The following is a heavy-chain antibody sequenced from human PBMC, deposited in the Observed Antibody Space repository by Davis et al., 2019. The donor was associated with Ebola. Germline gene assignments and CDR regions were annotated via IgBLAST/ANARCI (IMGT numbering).Heavy chain of an antibody. V-gene: IGHV3-9*01. Sequence: SLKISCAASGFTFSSYAMSWVRQTPGKGLEWVSGISWNSGSIGYADSVKGRFTISRDNAKNSLYLQMSSLRAEDSALYYCAKTRYSGYEYGMDVWGHGTTVTVSS. CDR3: AKTRYSGYEYGMDV. J-gene: IGHJ6*02. CDR2: ISWNSGSI. D-gene: IGHD1-26*01. CDR1: GFTFSSYA.